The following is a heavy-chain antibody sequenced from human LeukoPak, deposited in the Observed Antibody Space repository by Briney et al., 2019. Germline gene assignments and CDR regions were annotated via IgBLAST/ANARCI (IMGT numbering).Heavy chain of an antibody. CDR1: GGSITNYY. Sequence: ETLSLTCTVSGGSITNYYWAWIRQPPGKGLEWVSAISGSGGSTYYADSVKGRFTISRDNSKNTLYLQMNSLRAEDTAVYYCASPNLVGATDYYYYGMDVWGQGTTVTVSS. J-gene: IGHJ6*02. D-gene: IGHD1-26*01. CDR2: ISGSGGST. V-gene: IGHV3-23*01. CDR3: ASPNLVGATDYYYYGMDV.